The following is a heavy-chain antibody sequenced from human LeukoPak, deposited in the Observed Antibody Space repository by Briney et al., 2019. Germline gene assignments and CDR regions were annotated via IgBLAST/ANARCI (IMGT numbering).Heavy chain of an antibody. CDR3: GRLKREGYNKTPFDS. CDR2: IYYSGST. V-gene: IGHV4-30-4*01. Sequence: SETLSLTCTVSGGSISSGDYYWSWIRQPPGKGLEWIGYIYYSGSTYYNPSLKSRVTISVDTSKNQFSLKLSSVTAADTAVYYCGRLKREGYNKTPFDSGGQGALVTVSS. J-gene: IGHJ4*02. CDR1: GGSISSGDYY. D-gene: IGHD5-24*01.